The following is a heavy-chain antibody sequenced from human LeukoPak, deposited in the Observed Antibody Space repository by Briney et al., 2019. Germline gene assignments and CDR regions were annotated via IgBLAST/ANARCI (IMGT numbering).Heavy chain of an antibody. V-gene: IGHV1-3*01. J-gene: IGHJ3*02. CDR2: INAGSGNT. CDR3: ARERDDDPFDI. D-gene: IGHD1-1*01. Sequence: ASVKVSCKASGYTFTSYAMHWVRQAPGQRLEWMGWINAGSGNTKYSQTFQDRLTLTRDTAASTVYMDLSSLRPEDTAVYFCARERDDDPFDIWGQGTLVIVSS. CDR1: GYTFTSYA.